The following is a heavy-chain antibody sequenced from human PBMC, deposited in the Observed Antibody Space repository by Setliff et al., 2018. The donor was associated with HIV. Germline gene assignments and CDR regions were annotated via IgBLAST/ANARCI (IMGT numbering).Heavy chain of an antibody. Sequence: GGSLRLSCAASGFTFSSYSMNWVRQAPGKGLEWVSYISSSSSTIYYADSVKGRFTISRDNSKNTLYLQVNSLRTEDTAVYFCARDDRWVYNDYLDYWGQGTLVTVSS. CDR2: ISSSSSTI. CDR1: GFTFSSYS. J-gene: IGHJ4*02. CDR3: ARDDRWVYNDYLDY. D-gene: IGHD3-10*01. V-gene: IGHV3-48*01.